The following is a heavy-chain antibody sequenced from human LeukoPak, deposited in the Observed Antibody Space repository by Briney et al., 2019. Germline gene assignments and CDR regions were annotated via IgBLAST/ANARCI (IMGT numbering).Heavy chain of an antibody. V-gene: IGHV3-53*01. J-gene: IGHJ3*02. CDR2: IYGGGNT. D-gene: IGHD2-15*01. CDR1: GFTVTSNY. Sequence: GGSLRLSCAASGFTVTSNYMSWVRQAPGKGLEWVSVIYGGGNTNYADSVKGRFTISRDNSKNTLYLQMSSLRAEDTAVYYCARDTLSCSGGYCYHDIWGQGTMVTVSS. CDR3: ARDTLSCSGGYCYHDI.